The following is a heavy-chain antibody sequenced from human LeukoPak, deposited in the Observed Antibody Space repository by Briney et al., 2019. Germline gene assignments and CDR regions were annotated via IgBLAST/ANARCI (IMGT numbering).Heavy chain of an antibody. CDR1: GFTFRRYG. V-gene: IGHV3-30*03. D-gene: IGHD2-21*02. J-gene: IGHJ4*02. CDR2: ISYDGSNK. CDR3: ARAQAPRVVTPTDY. Sequence: QPGRSLRLSCAASGFTFRRYGMHRLRQAPGKGLEWVAVISYDGSNKYYADSVKGRFTISRDNSKNTLYLQMNSLRAEDTAVYYCARAQAPRVVTPTDYWGQGTLVTVSS.